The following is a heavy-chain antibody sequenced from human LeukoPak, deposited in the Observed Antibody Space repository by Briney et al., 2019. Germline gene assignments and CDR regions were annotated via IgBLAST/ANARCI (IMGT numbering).Heavy chain of an antibody. V-gene: IGHV3-30*04. Sequence: GGSLRLSCAASGFTFSSYAMHWVRQAPGKGLEWVAVISYDGSNKYYADSVKGRFTTSRDNSKNTLYLQMNSLRAEDTAVYYCARGNFGGFGSPPDPWGQGTLVTVSS. CDR1: GFTFSSYA. CDR3: ARGNFGGFGSPPDP. CDR2: ISYDGSNK. D-gene: IGHD3-10*01. J-gene: IGHJ5*02.